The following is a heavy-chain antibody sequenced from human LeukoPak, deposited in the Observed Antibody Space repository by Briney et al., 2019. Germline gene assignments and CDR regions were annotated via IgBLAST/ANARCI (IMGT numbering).Heavy chain of an antibody. CDR3: AKDWPSEWQQLPDYDAFDI. Sequence: GGSLRPSCAASGFTFSTYAMSWVRQAPGKGLEWVSAINSGGSTYHADSLKGRFTISRDNSKNTLYLQMNSLRADDTAVYYCAKDWPSEWQQLPDYDAFDIWGQGTMVTVSS. CDR2: INSGGST. V-gene: IGHV3-23*01. J-gene: IGHJ3*02. D-gene: IGHD6-13*01. CDR1: GFTFSTYA.